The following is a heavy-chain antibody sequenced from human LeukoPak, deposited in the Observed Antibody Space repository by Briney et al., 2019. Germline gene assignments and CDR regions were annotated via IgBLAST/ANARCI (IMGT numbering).Heavy chain of an antibody. J-gene: IGHJ4*02. CDR3: ARATFRVGTTSAPGDY. Sequence: GGSLRLSCAASGFTFSNYWMHWVRQAPGKGLVYVSRINTDGSGTSYADSVKGRFTISRDNAKNTLYLQMNSLRAEDTAVYYCARATFRVGTTSAPGDYWGQGTLVTVSS. D-gene: IGHD1-26*01. CDR2: INTDGSGT. V-gene: IGHV3-74*01. CDR1: GFTFSNYW.